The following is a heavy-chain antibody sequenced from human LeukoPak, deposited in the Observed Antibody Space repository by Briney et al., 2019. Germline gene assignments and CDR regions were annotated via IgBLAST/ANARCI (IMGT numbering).Heavy chain of an antibody. CDR1: GYTFTSYY. V-gene: IGHV1-46*01. CDR3: ARVQVNYYYMDV. J-gene: IGHJ6*03. Sequence: ASVKVSCKASGYTFTSYYMHWVRQAPGQGLEWMGIINPSGGSTSYAQKLQSRVTMTRDTSTSTVYMELSSLRSEDTAVYYCARVQVNYYYMDVWGKGTTVTVSS. CDR2: INPSGGST.